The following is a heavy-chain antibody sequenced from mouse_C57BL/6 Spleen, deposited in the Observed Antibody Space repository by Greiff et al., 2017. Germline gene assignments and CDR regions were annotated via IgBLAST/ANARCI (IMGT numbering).Heavy chain of an antibody. CDR1: GYSFTGYF. D-gene: IGHD1-1*01. Sequence: VQLQQSGPELVKPGDSVKISCKASGYSFTGYFMNWVMQSHGKSLEWIGRINPYNGDTFYNQKFKGKATLTVAKSSSTAHMELRSLTSEDSAVYYCARDGSSYYAMDYWGQGTSVTVSS. CDR2: INPYNGDT. V-gene: IGHV1-20*01. J-gene: IGHJ4*01. CDR3: ARDGSSYYAMDY.